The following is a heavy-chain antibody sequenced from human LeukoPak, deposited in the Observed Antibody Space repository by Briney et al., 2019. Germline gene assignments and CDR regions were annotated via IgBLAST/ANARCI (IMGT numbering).Heavy chain of an antibody. CDR2: MNPNSGNT. CDR3: ARGAPEQQLADYGMDV. J-gene: IGHJ6*02. D-gene: IGHD6-13*01. CDR1: GYTFTSYD. Sequence: ASVKVSCKASGYTFTSYDINWVRQATGQGLEWMGWMNPNSGNTGYAQKFQGRVTMTRNTSISTAYMELSSLRSEDTAVYYCARGAPEQQLADYGMDVWGQGTTVTVSS. V-gene: IGHV1-8*02.